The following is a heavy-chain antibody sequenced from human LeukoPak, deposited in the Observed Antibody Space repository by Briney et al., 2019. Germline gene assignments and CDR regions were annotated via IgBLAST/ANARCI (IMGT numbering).Heavy chain of an antibody. D-gene: IGHD3-16*01. V-gene: IGHV4-59*12. CDR2: IYYSGST. Sequence: SETLSLTCTVSGGSISNYYWSWIRQPAGKGLEWIGYIYYSGSTNYNPSLKSRVTISVDTSKNQFSLKLSSVTAADTAVYYCARDLLGGEFAYWGQGTLVTVSS. CDR1: GGSISNYY. CDR3: ARDLLGGEFAY. J-gene: IGHJ4*02.